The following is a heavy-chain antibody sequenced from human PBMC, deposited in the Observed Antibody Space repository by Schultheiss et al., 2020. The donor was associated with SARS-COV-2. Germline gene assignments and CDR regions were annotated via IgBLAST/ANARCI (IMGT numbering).Heavy chain of an antibody. CDR1: GFTFDDYG. J-gene: IGHJ5*02. D-gene: IGHD3-10*01. Sequence: ESLKISCAASGFTFDDYGMSWVRQAPGKGLEWIGEINHSGSTNYNPSLKSRVTISVDTSKNQFSLKLSSVTAADTAVYYCARGRVRMVRGVPNWFDPWGQGTLVTVSS. V-gene: IGHV4-34*01. CDR2: INHSGST. CDR3: ARGRVRMVRGVPNWFDP.